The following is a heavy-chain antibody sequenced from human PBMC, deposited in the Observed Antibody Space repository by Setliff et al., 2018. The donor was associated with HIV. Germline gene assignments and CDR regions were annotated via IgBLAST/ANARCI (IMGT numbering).Heavy chain of an antibody. CDR2: IYHSGSA. Sequence: PSETLSLTCTVSGGSLSGYHWWSWVRQAPGKGLEWIGQIYHSGSAYYKPSLKSRVTISIDNSKSQFSLKLTSVTAADTAFYYCVRGGVWLGESTPFDNWGQGSLVTVSS. CDR1: GGSLSGYHW. J-gene: IGHJ4*02. CDR3: VRGGVWLGESTPFDN. D-gene: IGHD3-10*01. V-gene: IGHV4-4*02.